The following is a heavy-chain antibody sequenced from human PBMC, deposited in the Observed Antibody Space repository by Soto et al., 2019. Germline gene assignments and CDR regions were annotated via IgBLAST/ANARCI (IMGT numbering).Heavy chain of an antibody. V-gene: IGHV3-74*01. CDR1: GLTFNRYW. CDR2: INTDGSNT. J-gene: IGHJ5*02. D-gene: IGHD2-15*01. Sequence: AGGSLRLSCAASGLTFNRYWMHWVRHAPGKGLVWASHINTDGSNTNYADSVKGRFTISRDNAKSTLFLQMNSLRDEDTAVYYCAREFCSGGNCYTYYFDPWGQGIPVTVSS. CDR3: AREFCSGGNCYTYYFDP.